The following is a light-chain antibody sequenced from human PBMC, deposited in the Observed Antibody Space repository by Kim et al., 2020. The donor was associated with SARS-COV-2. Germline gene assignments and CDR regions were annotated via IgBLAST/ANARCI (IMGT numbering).Light chain of an antibody. V-gene: IGKV1-8*01. CDR1: QGISSY. CDR3: QQYYSYPFT. CDR2: AAS. J-gene: IGKJ3*01. Sequence: ASTGDRVTITCLASQGISSYLAWYQQKTGKAPKLRIYAASTLQSGVPSRFSGSGSGTDFTLTISCLQSEDFATYYCQQYYSYPFTFGPGTKVDIK.